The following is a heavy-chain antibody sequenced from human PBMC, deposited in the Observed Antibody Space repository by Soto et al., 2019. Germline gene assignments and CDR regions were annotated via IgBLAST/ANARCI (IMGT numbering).Heavy chain of an antibody. CDR2: ISGSGGST. CDR1: GFTFSSYA. D-gene: IGHD3-10*01. CDR3: AARDAYYYGSVLDY. V-gene: IGHV3-23*01. Sequence: ASVKVSCAASGFTFSSYAMSWVRQAPGKGLEWVSAISGSGGSTYYADSVKGRFTISRDNSKNTLYLQMNSLRAEDTAVYYCAARDAYYYGSVLDYWGQGTLVTVSS. J-gene: IGHJ4*02.